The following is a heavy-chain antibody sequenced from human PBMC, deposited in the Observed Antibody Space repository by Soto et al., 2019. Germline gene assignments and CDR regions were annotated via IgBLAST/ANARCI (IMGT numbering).Heavy chain of an antibody. J-gene: IGHJ4*02. Sequence: QVSLVQSGAEVKKPGASVKVSCKASGYTFTSYYVHWVRQAPGQVLEWMGIINPSGATTTYAQNFQGRVAMTRDTATSTVYMELSSLRSEDTAVYYCARRDCFSSSCYFKYWGQGTLVTVSS. CDR3: ARRDCFSSSCYFKY. V-gene: IGHV1-46*01. CDR1: GYTFTSYY. CDR2: INPSGATT. D-gene: IGHD2-2*01.